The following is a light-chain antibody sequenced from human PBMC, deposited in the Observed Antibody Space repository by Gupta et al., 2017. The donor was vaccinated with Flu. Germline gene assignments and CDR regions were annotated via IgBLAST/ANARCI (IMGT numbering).Light chain of an antibody. V-gene: IGKV3-15*01. J-gene: IGKJ1*01. CDR1: QSVSSN. Sequence: EIVMTQSPATLSVSPGERVALSCRASQSVSSNLAWYQQKPGQAPRLLIYGTSTRATGVPARFGGSGYGTEFTLTISSRQSEDFAVYYCQQYNDWPPWTFGQGTKVEIK. CDR3: QQYNDWPPWT. CDR2: GTS.